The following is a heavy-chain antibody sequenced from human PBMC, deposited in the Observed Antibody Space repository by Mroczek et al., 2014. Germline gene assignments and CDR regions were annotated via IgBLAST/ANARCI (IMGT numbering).Heavy chain of an antibody. J-gene: IGHJ3*02. D-gene: IGHD2-21*01. CDR3: ARPNKGVTFDI. V-gene: IGHV3-30-3*01. Sequence: QVQLVQSGGGVVQPGRSLRLSCAASGFTFSSYAMHWVRQAPGKGLEWVAVISYDGSNKYYADSVKGRFTISRDNSKNTLYLQMNSLRAEDTAVYYCARPNKGVTFDIWGQGTSGHRLF. CDR1: GFTFSSYA. CDR2: ISYDGSNK.